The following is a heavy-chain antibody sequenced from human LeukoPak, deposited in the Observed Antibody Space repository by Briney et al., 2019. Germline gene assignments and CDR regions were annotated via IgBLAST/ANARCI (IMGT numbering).Heavy chain of an antibody. CDR1: GFTFSSYA. CDR3: AKDGGGSTTSGGY. D-gene: IGHD2-2*01. J-gene: IGHJ4*02. CDR2: ISGSGSGGST. Sequence: GGSLRLSCAASGFTFSSYAMSWVRQAPGKGLEWVSTISGSGSGGSTYYADSVKGRFTISRDNSKNTLYLQMNSLRAEDTAVYYCAKDGGGSTTSGGYWGQGTLVTVTS. V-gene: IGHV3-23*01.